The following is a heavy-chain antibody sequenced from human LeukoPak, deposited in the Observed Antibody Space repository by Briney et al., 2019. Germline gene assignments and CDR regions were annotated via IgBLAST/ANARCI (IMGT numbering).Heavy chain of an antibody. Sequence: GGSLRLSCAASGLTFSSYAMSWVRQAPGKGLEWVSVISAIGVNTYYADSVKGRFTISRDNFKSTLYLQMNSLRAEDTAIYYCAKDRDGYCSGGSCFYDAFDVWGQGTMVSVSS. V-gene: IGHV3-23*01. CDR1: GLTFSSYA. D-gene: IGHD2-15*01. CDR2: ISAIGVNT. CDR3: AKDRDGYCSGGSCFYDAFDV. J-gene: IGHJ3*01.